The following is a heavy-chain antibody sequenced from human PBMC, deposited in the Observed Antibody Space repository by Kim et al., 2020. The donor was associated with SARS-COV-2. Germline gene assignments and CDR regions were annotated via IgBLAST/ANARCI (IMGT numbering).Heavy chain of an antibody. CDR3: ASLYSGRRGSY. CDR2: ST. D-gene: IGHD1-26*01. J-gene: IGHJ4*02. Sequence: STYYNPSLKSRVTISVDTSKNQFSLKLSSVTATDTAVYYCASLYSGRRGSYWGQGTLVTVSS. V-gene: IGHV4-39*01.